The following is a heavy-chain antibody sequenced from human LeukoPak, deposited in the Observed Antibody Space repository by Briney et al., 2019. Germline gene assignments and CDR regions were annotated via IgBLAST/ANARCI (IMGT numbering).Heavy chain of an antibody. J-gene: IGHJ3*02. Sequence: ASVKVSCKASGGTFSSYTISWVRQAPGQGLEWMGRIIPIIGIANYAQKFQGRVTITADKSTSTAYMELSSLRSEDTAVYYCARALPGRITMIVVGGGAFDIWGQGKMVTVSS. CDR3: ARALPGRITMIVVGGGAFDI. V-gene: IGHV1-69*02. CDR2: IIPIIGIA. D-gene: IGHD3-22*01. CDR1: GGTFSSYT.